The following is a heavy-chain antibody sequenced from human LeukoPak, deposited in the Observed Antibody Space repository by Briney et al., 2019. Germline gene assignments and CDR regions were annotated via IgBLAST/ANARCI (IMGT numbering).Heavy chain of an antibody. Sequence: PGGSLRLSCVASGFTFNRYWMIWVRQAPGKGLEWVANVNRDGNEKHYVDSVEGRFTISRDSAKNSLYLQMSSLRNEDTAVYYCVRDDGNRTGSTYFDAFDIWGRGTLVTVSS. V-gene: IGHV3-7*03. CDR1: GFTFNRYW. CDR3: VRDDGNRTGSTYFDAFDI. CDR2: VNRDGNEK. D-gene: IGHD3-9*01. J-gene: IGHJ3*02.